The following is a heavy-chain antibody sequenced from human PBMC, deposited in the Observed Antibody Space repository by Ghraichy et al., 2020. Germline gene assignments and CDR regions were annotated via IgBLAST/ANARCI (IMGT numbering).Heavy chain of an antibody. Sequence: GGSLRLSCAASGFTFSSYAMSWVRQAPGKGLEWVSAISGSGGSTYYADSVKGRFTISRDNSKNTLYLQMNSLRAEDTAVYYCAKVGPRTRSSGGHWYFDLWGRGTLVTVSS. D-gene: IGHD6-19*01. CDR1: GFTFSSYA. J-gene: IGHJ2*01. CDR3: AKVGPRTRSSGGHWYFDL. V-gene: IGHV3-23*01. CDR2: ISGSGGST.